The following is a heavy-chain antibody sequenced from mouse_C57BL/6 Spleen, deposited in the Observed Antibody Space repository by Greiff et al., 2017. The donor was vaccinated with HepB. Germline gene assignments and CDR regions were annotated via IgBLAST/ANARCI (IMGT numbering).Heavy chain of an antibody. D-gene: IGHD1-1*02. CDR1: GYTFTSYT. J-gene: IGHJ4*01. V-gene: IGHV1-4*01. Sequence: QVQLQQSGAELARPGASVKMSCKASGYTFTSYTMHWVKQRPGQGLEWIGSINPSSGYTKYNQKFKDKTTLTADKSSSTAYMQLSSLTSEDSAVYDGAIWGDYEAMDYWGQGTSVTVSS. CDR2: INPSSGYT. CDR3: AIWGDYEAMDY.